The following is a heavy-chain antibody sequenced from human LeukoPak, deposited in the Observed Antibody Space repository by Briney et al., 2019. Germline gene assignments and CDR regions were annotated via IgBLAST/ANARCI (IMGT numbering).Heavy chain of an antibody. V-gene: IGHV3-23*01. Sequence: GGSLRLSCAASGFTFSSYVMSWVRQAPGKGLEWVSAISGTGGSTYYTDSVKGRFTISRDNAKNSLYLQMNSLRAEDTALYHCARGPRLGYCSSTSCYTRYYYMDVWGKGTTVTVSS. CDR3: ARGPRLGYCSSTSCYTRYYYMDV. J-gene: IGHJ6*03. D-gene: IGHD2-2*02. CDR1: GFTFSSYV. CDR2: ISGTGGST.